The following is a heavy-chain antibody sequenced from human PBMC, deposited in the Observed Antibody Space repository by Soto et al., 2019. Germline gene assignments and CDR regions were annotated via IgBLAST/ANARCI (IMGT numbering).Heavy chain of an antibody. CDR2: ISYDGSEK. D-gene: IGHD5-18*01. CDR1: GFTFSSYA. CDR3: AKRRAAMVSNPYYYFDY. J-gene: IGHJ4*02. Sequence: GGSLRLSCAASGFTFSSYAVHWVRQAPGKGQEWVAVISYDGSEKYYADSVEGRFTISRDNSKNTLYLQMNSLRAEDTAVYYCAKRRAAMVSNPYYYFDYWGQGTQVTVSS. V-gene: IGHV3-30-3*02.